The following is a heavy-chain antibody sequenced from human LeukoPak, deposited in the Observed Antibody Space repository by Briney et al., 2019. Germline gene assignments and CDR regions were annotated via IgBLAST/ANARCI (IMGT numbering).Heavy chain of an antibody. Sequence: PGGSLRLSCAASGFTFSRYAMSWVRQAPGKGLEWVSAISGSGGSTYYADSVKGRFTISRDNSKNTLYLQMNSLRAEDTAVYYCAKSGYCSSTSCYGHYYYYYGMDVWGQGTTVTVSS. J-gene: IGHJ6*02. D-gene: IGHD2-2*03. V-gene: IGHV3-23*01. CDR2: ISGSGGST. CDR3: AKSGYCSSTSCYGHYYYYYGMDV. CDR1: GFTFSRYA.